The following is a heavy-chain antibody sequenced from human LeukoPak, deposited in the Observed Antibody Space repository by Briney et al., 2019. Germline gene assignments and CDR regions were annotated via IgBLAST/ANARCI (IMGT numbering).Heavy chain of an antibody. CDR1: GYTFTSYG. J-gene: IGHJ3*02. Sequence: ASVKVSCKASGYTFTSYGISWVRQAPGQGLEWMGWISVYNGNTNYAQKLQGRVTMTTDTSTSTAYMELRSLRSDDTAVYYCASPYCSGGTCYAHDAFDIWGQGTIATVSS. CDR2: ISVYNGNT. D-gene: IGHD2-15*01. V-gene: IGHV1-18*01. CDR3: ASPYCSGGTCYAHDAFDI.